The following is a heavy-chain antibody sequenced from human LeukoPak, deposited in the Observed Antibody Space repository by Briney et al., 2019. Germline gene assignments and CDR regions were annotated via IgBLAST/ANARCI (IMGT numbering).Heavy chain of an antibody. Sequence: PGGSLRLSCAASGFTVSSNYMSWVRQAPGKGLEWVSVIYSGGSTYYADSVKGRFTISRDNSKNTLYLQMNSLRAADTAVYSCASPTAYCGGDCYSNWGQGTLVTVSS. D-gene: IGHD2-21*02. CDR1: GFTVSSNY. CDR2: IYSGGST. V-gene: IGHV3-53*01. CDR3: ASPTAYCGGDCYSN. J-gene: IGHJ4*02.